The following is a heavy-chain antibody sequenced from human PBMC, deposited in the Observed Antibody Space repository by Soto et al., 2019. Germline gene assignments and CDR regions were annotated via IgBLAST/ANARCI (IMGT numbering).Heavy chain of an antibody. Sequence: ASVKVSCKASGYTFTRSGISWVRQAPGQVFECMGWISTFNVDINYALTFQGRVSLSRYTSTSTVYMELSCLRFEDTAVYYCARNGGDIVLVPIWFDPWGQGTLVTVSS. J-gene: IGHJ5*02. D-gene: IGHD2-2*01. CDR3: ARNGGDIVLVPIWFDP. V-gene: IGHV1-18*01. CDR1: GYTFTRSG. CDR2: ISTFNVDI.